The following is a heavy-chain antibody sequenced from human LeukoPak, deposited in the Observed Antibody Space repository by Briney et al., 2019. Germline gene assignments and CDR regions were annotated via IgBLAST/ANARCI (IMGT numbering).Heavy chain of an antibody. Sequence: SETLSLTCAVSGGSLSGYYWSWIRQPPGKGLEWIGEINHSGSTNYNPSLKSRVTISVDTSKNQFSLKLSSVTAADTAVYYCARGAPKRWLQLLYYFDYWGQGTLVTVSS. CDR1: GGSLSGYY. J-gene: IGHJ4*02. V-gene: IGHV4-34*01. CDR2: INHSGST. CDR3: ARGAPKRWLQLLYYFDY. D-gene: IGHD5-24*01.